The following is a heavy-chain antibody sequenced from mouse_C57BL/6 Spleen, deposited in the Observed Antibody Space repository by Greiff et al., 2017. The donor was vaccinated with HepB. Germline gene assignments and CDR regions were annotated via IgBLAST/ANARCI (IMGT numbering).Heavy chain of an antibody. CDR2: IYPRSGNT. CDR1: GYTFTSYG. Sequence: VQRVESGAELARPGASVKLSCKASGYTFTSYGISWVKQRTGQGLEWIGEIYPRSGNTYYNEKFKGKATLTADKSSSTAYMELRSLTSEDSAVYFCARSYYYGSSYAMDYWGQGTSVTVSS. V-gene: IGHV1-81*01. J-gene: IGHJ4*01. D-gene: IGHD1-1*01. CDR3: ARSYYYGSSYAMDY.